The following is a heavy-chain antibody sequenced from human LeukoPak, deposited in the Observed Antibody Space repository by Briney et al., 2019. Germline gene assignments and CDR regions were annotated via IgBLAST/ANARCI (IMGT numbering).Heavy chain of an antibody. J-gene: IGHJ4*02. CDR3: ARTYYDSSGYSPPEDS. CDR1: GFTFSSYE. D-gene: IGHD3-22*01. CDR2: ISSTGTTI. V-gene: IGHV3-48*03. Sequence: GGSLRLSCAASGFTFSSYEWNWVRQAPGMGLEWVSFISSTGTTIYHADSVKGRFTISKDNAKNSLYLQMNSLRAEDTAVYYCARTYYDSSGYSPPEDSWGQGTLVTVSS.